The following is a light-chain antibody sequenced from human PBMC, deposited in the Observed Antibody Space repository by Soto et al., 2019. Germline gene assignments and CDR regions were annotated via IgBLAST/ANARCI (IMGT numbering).Light chain of an antibody. V-gene: IGKV1-5*03. CDR1: QSFSVS. Sequence: EIQMTQSPSTLSASVGDRVTLTCRASQSFSVSLAWYQKKPGQAPTVLIYKLSNLQSGVPARFSGIESGTEFTLTISRLQPDDFAIYYCQQYESYPWTFGQGTKVEIK. J-gene: IGKJ1*01. CDR3: QQYESYPWT. CDR2: KLS.